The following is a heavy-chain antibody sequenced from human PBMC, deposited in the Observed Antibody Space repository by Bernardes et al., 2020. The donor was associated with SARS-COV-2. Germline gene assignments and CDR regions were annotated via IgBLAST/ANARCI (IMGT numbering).Heavy chain of an antibody. CDR2: FDPQQHKI. CDR3: ATDDPAGAVFGVVIYALHI. J-gene: IGHJ3*02. D-gene: IGHD3-3*01. V-gene: IGHV1-24*01. CDR1: GYTLTEFS. Sequence: ASVKVSCKVSGYTLTEFSMHWVRQAPGKGLEWLGGFDPQQHKIIYAQKFQGRVTMTEDTSTDTAYMELRSLRSEDTAVYYCATDDPAGAVFGVVIYALHIWGQGTMVTVSS.